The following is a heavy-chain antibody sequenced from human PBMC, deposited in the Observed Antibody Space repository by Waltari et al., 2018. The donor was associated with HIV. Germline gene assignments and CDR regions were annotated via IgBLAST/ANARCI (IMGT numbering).Heavy chain of an antibody. CDR3: TGTGGGIADY. D-gene: IGHD2-15*01. Sequence: EVQLVESGGGLVKPGESLRLSCAASGFTLTNAWRSWVRQAPGRGMAWVGRIKSEYDGGTTYYSAPVKGRFTTLRDDSKNALYQQMISLKTEDTALYYCTGTGGGIADYWGEGTLVTVSS. J-gene: IGHJ4*02. CDR2: IKSEYDGGTT. V-gene: IGHV3-15*01. CDR1: GFTLTNAW.